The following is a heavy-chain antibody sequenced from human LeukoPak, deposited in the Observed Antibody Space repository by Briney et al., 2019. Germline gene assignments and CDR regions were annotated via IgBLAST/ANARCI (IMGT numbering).Heavy chain of an antibody. V-gene: IGHV1-69*05. CDR1: GYTFTSYG. J-gene: IGHJ6*03. Sequence: SVKVSCKASGYTFTSYGISWVRQAPGQGLEWMGGIIPIFGTANYAQKFQGRVTITTDESTSTAYMELSSLRSEDTAVYYCARDDGYKYYYYMDVWGKGTTVTVSS. CDR2: IIPIFGTA. D-gene: IGHD5-24*01. CDR3: ARDDGYKYYYYMDV.